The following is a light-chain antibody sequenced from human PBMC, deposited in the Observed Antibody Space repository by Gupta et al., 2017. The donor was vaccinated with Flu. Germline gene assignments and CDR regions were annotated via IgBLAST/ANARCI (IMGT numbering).Light chain of an antibody. Sequence: QTVVTQEPSLTVSPGGTVTLPCGSSPGAVTSGHYPYWFQQKPGQAPTQLIYDTNNKPPWTPARFSASIRGGTAALTLSGAQPDDEADYYCLLAASSNVWVFGGGTKLTVL. CDR2: DTN. V-gene: IGLV7-46*01. CDR1: PGAVTSGHY. CDR3: LLAASSNVWV. J-gene: IGLJ3*02.